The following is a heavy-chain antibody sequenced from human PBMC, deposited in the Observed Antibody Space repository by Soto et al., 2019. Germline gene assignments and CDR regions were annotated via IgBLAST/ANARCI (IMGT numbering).Heavy chain of an antibody. D-gene: IGHD1-1*01. CDR2: ISYDGNVA. V-gene: IGHV3-30*18. CDR1: GFTFSTYG. Sequence: QVQLVESEGGVVQPGRSLRLSCTASGFTFSTYGMHWFRQAPGKGLEWVTVISYDGNVAYYADSVKGRFTSSRDNSKNTLYLQMNSLRTEDTAVYYCAKEGPITNWYFDYWGQGTLVTVSS. J-gene: IGHJ4*02. CDR3: AKEGPITNWYFDY.